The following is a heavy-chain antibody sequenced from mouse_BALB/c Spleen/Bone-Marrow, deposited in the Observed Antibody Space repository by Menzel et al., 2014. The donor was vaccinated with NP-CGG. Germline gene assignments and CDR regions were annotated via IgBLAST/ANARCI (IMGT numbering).Heavy chain of an antibody. CDR2: SRNKAKHYTT. CDR1: GFTFSDFY. D-gene: IGHD2-10*02. J-gene: IGHJ3*01. CDR3: ARDVGYGNYFVY. V-gene: IGHV7-1*02. Sequence: VQLQQSGGGLVQPGDSLRLSCATSGFTFSDFYMEWVRQPPGKRLEWIAASRNKAKHYTTEYSASVKGRFIVSRDTSQSILYLQMNALRAEDTAIYYCARDVGYGNYFVYWGQGTLVIVSA.